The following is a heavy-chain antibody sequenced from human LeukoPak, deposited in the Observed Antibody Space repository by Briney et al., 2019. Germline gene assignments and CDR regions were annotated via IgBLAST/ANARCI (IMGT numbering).Heavy chain of an antibody. V-gene: IGHV3-23*01. Sequence: GGSLRLSCAASGFTFSSYAMSWVRQAPGKGLEWVSAISGSGGSTYYAGSVKGRFTISRDNSKNTLYLQMNSLRAEDTAVYYCARDDSMGYSYGTYYFDYWGQGTLVTVSS. J-gene: IGHJ4*02. CDR1: GFTFSSYA. CDR3: ARDDSMGYSYGTYYFDY. D-gene: IGHD5-18*01. CDR2: ISGSGGST.